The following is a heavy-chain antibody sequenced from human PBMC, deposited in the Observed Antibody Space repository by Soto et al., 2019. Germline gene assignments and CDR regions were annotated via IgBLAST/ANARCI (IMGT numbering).Heavy chain of an antibody. CDR3: GTQQLAVYFYYYGMDV. CDR2: IDPSDSYT. Sequence: PGESLKISCKGSGYSFTSYWISWVRQMPGKGLEWMGRIDPSDSYTNYSPSFQGHVTISADKSISTAYLQWSSPKASDTAMYYCGTQQLAVYFYYYGMDVWGQGTTVSVSS. V-gene: IGHV5-10-1*01. D-gene: IGHD6-13*01. CDR1: GYSFTSYW. J-gene: IGHJ6*02.